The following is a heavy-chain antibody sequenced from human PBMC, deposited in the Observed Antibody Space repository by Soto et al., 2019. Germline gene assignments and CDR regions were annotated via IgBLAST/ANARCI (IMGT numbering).Heavy chain of an antibody. CDR3: AREGQLWLESNY. CDR1: GGSVSSGDYF. Sequence: QVQLQESGPGLVKPSETLSLTCTVSGGSVSSGDYFWSWIRQPPGKGLEWIAYISYSGSTNHNPPLRSRVTISLDTSKNQISLQLTSVTPADTAVYYCAREGQLWLESNYWGQGTLVTVSS. J-gene: IGHJ4*02. D-gene: IGHD3-16*02. CDR2: ISYSGST. V-gene: IGHV4-61*08.